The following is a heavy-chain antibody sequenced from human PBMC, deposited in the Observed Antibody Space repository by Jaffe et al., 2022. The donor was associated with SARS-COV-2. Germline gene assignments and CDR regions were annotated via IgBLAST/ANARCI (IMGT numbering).Heavy chain of an antibody. CDR3: AKVPYSGSYYAVAFDY. Sequence: EVQLLESGGGLVQPGGSLRLSCAASGFTFSSYAMSWVRQAPGKGLEWVSAISGSGGSTYYADSVKGRFTISRDNSKNTLYLQMNSLRAEDTAVYYCAKVPYSGSYYAVAFDYWGQGTLVTVSS. CDR1: GFTFSSYA. J-gene: IGHJ4*02. CDR2: ISGSGGST. V-gene: IGHV3-23*01. D-gene: IGHD1-26*01.